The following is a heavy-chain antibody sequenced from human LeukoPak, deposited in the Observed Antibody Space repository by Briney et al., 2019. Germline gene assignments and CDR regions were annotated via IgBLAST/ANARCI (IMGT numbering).Heavy chain of an antibody. CDR2: INPNSGGT. Sequence: PGASVKVSCKASGYTFTGYYMHWVRQAPGQGLEWMGWINPNSGGTNYAQKFRGRVTITADKSTRTAYMELSSLRSEDTAVYYCARDNDSRDPPHFDYWGQGTLVTVSS. D-gene: IGHD3-16*01. CDR1: GYTFTGYY. V-gene: IGHV1-2*02. CDR3: ARDNDSRDPPHFDY. J-gene: IGHJ4*02.